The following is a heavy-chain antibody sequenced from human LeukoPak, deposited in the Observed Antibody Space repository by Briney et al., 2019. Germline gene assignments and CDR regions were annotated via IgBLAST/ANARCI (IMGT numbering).Heavy chain of an antibody. CDR3: AKIVVAGTHYFDY. Sequence: GGSLRLSCAASGFTFNSYGMHWVRQAPGKGLEWVAVISTDGSQKFYADSVKGRFTVSRDNSKNTLYLQMSSLRAEDTAVCYCAKIVVAGTHYFDYWGQGTLVTVSP. V-gene: IGHV3-30*18. CDR2: ISTDGSQK. D-gene: IGHD6-19*01. CDR1: GFTFNSYG. J-gene: IGHJ4*02.